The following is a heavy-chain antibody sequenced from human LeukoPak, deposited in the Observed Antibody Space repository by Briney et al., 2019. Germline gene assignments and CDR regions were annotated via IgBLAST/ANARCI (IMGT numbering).Heavy chain of an antibody. CDR1: GYSFTSYW. D-gene: IGHD1-26*01. J-gene: IGHJ5*02. CDR2: IYPGDSDT. V-gene: IGHV5-51*01. CDR3: ARQLPQPSVGATLSTNNWFDP. Sequence: GESLKISCKGSGYSFTSYWIGWVRHMRGKGLEWMGMIYPGDSDTRYSPSFQGQVTISADKSISTAYLQWSSLKASDTAMYYCARQLPQPSVGATLSTNNWFDPWGQGTLVTVSS.